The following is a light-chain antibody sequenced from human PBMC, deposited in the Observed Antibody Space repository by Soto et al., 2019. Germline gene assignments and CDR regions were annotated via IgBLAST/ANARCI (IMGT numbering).Light chain of an antibody. Sequence: QSVLTQSPSVSGAPGQRVTISCTGSSSNIGGAYDVHWYQQLPGTAPKLIIYADKYRPSGVPDRVSGSKSGTSASLAITGLQAEDEADYYCQSYDSSLNGYVFGTGTKVTVL. V-gene: IGLV1-40*01. J-gene: IGLJ1*01. CDR2: ADK. CDR1: SSNIGGAYD. CDR3: QSYDSSLNGYV.